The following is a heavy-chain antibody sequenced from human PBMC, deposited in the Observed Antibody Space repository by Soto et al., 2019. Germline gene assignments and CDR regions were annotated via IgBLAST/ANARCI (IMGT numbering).Heavy chain of an antibody. D-gene: IGHD3-9*01. Sequence: ASVKVSCKASGYTFTSYDINWVRQATGQGLEWMGWMNPNSGNTGYAQKFQVRVTMTRTTVISTAYMELSSLRSEDSVVYFCARSRRRIVLRYFAWLLYYFDYWGQGTLVTVSS. CDR1: GYTFTSYD. J-gene: IGHJ4*02. CDR2: MNPNSGNT. CDR3: ARSRRRIVLRYFAWLLYYFDY. V-gene: IGHV1-8*01.